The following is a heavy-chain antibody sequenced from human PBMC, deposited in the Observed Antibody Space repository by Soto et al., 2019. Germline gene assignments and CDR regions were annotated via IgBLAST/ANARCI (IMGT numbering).Heavy chain of an antibody. V-gene: IGHV3-11*06. D-gene: IGHD3-3*01. CDR1: GFTFSDYY. CDR3: ARAASKEYYDFWSGTTYYYYYGMDV. Sequence: QVQLVESGGGLVKPGGSLRLSCAASGFTFSDYYMSWIRQAPGKGLEWVSYISSSSSYTNYADSVKGRFTISRDNAKNSLYLQMNSLRAEDTAVYYCARAASKEYYDFWSGTTYYYYYGMDVWGQGTTVTVSS. J-gene: IGHJ6*02. CDR2: ISSSSSYT.